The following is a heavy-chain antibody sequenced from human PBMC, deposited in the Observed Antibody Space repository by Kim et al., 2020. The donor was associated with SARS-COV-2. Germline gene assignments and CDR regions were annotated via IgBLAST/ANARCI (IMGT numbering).Heavy chain of an antibody. D-gene: IGHD3-22*01. V-gene: IGHV4-31*02. J-gene: IGHJ4*02. Sequence: KSRVTISVDTSKNQFSLKLSSVTAADTAVYYCARGGVYYYDSSGYSPIDYWGQGTLVTVSS. CDR3: ARGGVYYYDSSGYSPIDY.